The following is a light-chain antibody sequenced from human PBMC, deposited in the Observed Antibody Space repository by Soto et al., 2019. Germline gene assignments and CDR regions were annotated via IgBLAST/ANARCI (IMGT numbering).Light chain of an antibody. V-gene: IGLV1-40*01. CDR2: GNS. Sequence: QSALTQPPSVSGAPGQRVTISCTGSSSNIGAGYDVHWYQQLPGTAPKLLIYGNSNRPSGVPDRFSGSKSGTSASLAITGLQAEDEADYYCQSHDSSLSGSKFGGGTKLTVL. CDR3: QSHDSSLSGSK. J-gene: IGLJ2*01. CDR1: SSNIGAGYD.